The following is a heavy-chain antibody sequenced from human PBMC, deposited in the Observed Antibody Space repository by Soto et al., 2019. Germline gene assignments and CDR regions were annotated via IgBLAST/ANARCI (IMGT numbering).Heavy chain of an antibody. CDR3: ARGLGYYYVSGSYSPFDY. Sequence: GASVKVSCKASGYTFTSYDINWVRQATGQGLEWMGWMNPNSGNTGYAQKFQGRVTMTRNTSISTAYMELSSLRSEDTAVYYCARGLGYYYVSGSYSPFDYWGQGTLVTVSS. CDR2: MNPNSGNT. D-gene: IGHD3-10*01. V-gene: IGHV1-8*01. CDR1: GYTFTSYD. J-gene: IGHJ4*02.